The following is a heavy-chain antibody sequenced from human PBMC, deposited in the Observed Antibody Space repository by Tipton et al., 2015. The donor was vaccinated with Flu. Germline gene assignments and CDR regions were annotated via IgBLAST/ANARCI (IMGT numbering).Heavy chain of an antibody. CDR2: IHYSGSP. CDR1: GDSMRRDYF. CDR3: ARDPTVGAVRGYFDY. Sequence: TLSLTRTVSGDSMRRDYFWGWIRQAPGKGLEWIGNIHYSGSPHYNPSLKSRVTISVDRSKNQFSLKLSSVTAADTAVYYCARDPTVGAVRGYFDYWGQGTLVTVSS. D-gene: IGHD1-26*01. V-gene: IGHV4-38-2*02. J-gene: IGHJ4*02.